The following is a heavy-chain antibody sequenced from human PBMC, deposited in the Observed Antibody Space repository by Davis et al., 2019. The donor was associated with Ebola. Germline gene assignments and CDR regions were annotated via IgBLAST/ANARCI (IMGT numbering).Heavy chain of an antibody. CDR3: AREMGSREGDYDYYYGMDV. Sequence: AASVKVSCKASGGTFSSYAISWVRQAPGQGLEWVGGIIPIFGTANYAQKFQGRVTITADKSTSTAYMELSSLRSEDTAVYYCAREMGSREGDYDYYYGMDVWGQGTTVTVSS. CDR2: IIPIFGTA. D-gene: IGHD2-21*02. CDR1: GGTFSSYA. V-gene: IGHV1-69*06. J-gene: IGHJ6*02.